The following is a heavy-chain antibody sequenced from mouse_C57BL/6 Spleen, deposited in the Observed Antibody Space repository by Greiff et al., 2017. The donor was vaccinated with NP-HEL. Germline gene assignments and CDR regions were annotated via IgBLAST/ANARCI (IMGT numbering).Heavy chain of an antibody. V-gene: IGHV1-7*01. CDR2: INPSSGYT. CDR1: GYTFTSYW. CDR3: ARWLLRLYAMDY. D-gene: IGHD1-1*01. Sequence: VQRVESGAELAKPGASVKLSCKASGYTFTSYWMHWVKQRPGQGLEWIGYINPSSGYTKYNQKFKDKATLTADKSSSTAYMQLSSLTYEDSAVYYCARWLLRLYAMDYWGQGTSVTVSS. J-gene: IGHJ4*01.